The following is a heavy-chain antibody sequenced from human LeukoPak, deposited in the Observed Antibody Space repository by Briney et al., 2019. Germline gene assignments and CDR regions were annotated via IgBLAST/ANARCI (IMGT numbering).Heavy chain of an antibody. D-gene: IGHD3-3*01. J-gene: IGHJ5*02. CDR1: GGSISSYY. V-gene: IGHV4-59*01. Sequence: SETLSLTCTASGGSISSYYWSWIRQPPGKGLVWIGYIYYSGSTNYNPSLKSRVTISVDTSKNQFSLKLSSVTAADTAVYYCARVYYDFWSGSNWFDPWGQGTLVTVSS. CDR2: IYYSGST. CDR3: ARVYYDFWSGSNWFDP.